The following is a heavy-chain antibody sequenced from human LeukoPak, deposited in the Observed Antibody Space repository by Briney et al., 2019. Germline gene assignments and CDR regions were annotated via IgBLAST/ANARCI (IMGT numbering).Heavy chain of an antibody. J-gene: IGHJ6*02. D-gene: IGHD6-19*01. CDR1: GYTFSNYA. V-gene: IGHV3-66*01. Sequence: PGGSLRLSCVASGYTFSNYAMSWVRQAPGKGLEWVSVIYSGGSTYYADSVKGRFTISRDNSKNTLYLQMNSLRAEDTAVYYCASGGVYSSGWYPSYYYGMDVWGQGTTVTVSS. CDR2: IYSGGST. CDR3: ASGGVYSSGWYPSYYYGMDV.